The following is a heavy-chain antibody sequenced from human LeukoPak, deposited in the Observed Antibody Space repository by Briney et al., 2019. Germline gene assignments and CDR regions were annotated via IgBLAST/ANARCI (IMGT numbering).Heavy chain of an antibody. J-gene: IGHJ4*02. V-gene: IGHV3-21*01. Sequence: GGSLRLSCAASGFTVSSNYMSWVRQAPGKGLEWVSSISSSSSYIYYADSVKGRFTISRDNAKNSLYLQMNSLRAEDTAVYYCARDGYFGWLFEFDYWGQGTLVTVSS. CDR3: ARDGYFGWLFEFDY. CDR2: ISSSSSYI. D-gene: IGHD3-9*01. CDR1: GFTVSSNY.